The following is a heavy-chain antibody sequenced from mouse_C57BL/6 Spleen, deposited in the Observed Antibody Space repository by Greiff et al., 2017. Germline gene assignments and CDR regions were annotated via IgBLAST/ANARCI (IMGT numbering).Heavy chain of an antibody. CDR2: INPNNGGT. D-gene: IGHD2-2*01. J-gene: IGHJ3*01. V-gene: IGHV1-22*01. Sequence: EVQLQQSGPELVKPGASVKLSCKASGYTFTDYNMHWVKQSHGKSLEWIGYINPNNGGTSYNQKFKGKATLTVNKSSSTAYMELRSLTSEDSAVYYCEAGGYQFAYWGQGTLVTVSA. CDR1: GYTFTDYN. CDR3: EAGGYQFAY.